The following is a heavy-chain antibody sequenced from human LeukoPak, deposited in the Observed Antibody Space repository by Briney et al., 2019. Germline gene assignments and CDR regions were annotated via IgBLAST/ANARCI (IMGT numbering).Heavy chain of an antibody. CDR2: INYSGSA. J-gene: IGHJ6*02. D-gene: IGHD1-1*01. CDR3: ARAQLNLLVDFGMDV. CDR1: GGSITTYY. V-gene: IGHV4-59*01. Sequence: PSETLSLTCTVSGGSITTYYWTWIRQPPGKGLEWIGYINYSGSANYNPSLKSRVTISVDTSKNQFSLKLSSVTAADTAVYYCARAQLNLLVDFGMDVWGQGTTVTVSS.